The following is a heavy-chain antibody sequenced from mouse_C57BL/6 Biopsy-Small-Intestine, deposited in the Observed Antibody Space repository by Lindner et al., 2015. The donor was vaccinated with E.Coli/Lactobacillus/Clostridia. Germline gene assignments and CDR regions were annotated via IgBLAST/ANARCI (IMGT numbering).Heavy chain of an antibody. J-gene: IGHJ4*01. CDR3: ARRGAIGKNYYFDY. CDR1: GGTFSNYT. D-gene: IGHD1-1*02. Sequence: SVKVSCKASGGTFSNYTISWVRQAPGQGLEWMGGIIPLFGTTNYAQKFQGRVTITADKSTGTAYMELTSLRSEDTAVYYCARRGAIGKNYYFDYWGQGTLVTISS. V-gene: IGHV1-79*01. CDR2: IIPLFGTT.